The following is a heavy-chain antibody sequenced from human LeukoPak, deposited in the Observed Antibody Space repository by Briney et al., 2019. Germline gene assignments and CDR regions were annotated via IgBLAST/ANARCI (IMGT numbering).Heavy chain of an antibody. D-gene: IGHD3-10*01. CDR3: AREPVRKRWFDS. CDR2: LKYDGSEK. CDR1: GFAFSNYW. J-gene: IGHJ5*01. Sequence: PGGPLRLSCTGSGFAFSNYWMSWVRQAPGRGLEWVANLKYDGSEKYYVDSVKGRLTISRDNAKNSLYLQMNSLRAEDTAVYYCAREPVRKRWFDSWGQGTLVTVSS. V-gene: IGHV3-7*03.